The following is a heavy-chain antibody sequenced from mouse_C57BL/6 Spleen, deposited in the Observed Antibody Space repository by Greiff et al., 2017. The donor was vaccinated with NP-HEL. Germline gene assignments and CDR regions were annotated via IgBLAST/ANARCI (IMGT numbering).Heavy chain of an antibody. Sequence: EVQLQQSGAELVRPGASVKLSCTASGFNIKDDYMHWVKQRPEQGLEWIGWIDPENGDTEYASKFQGKATITADTSSNTAYLQLSSLTSEDTAVYYCTRDGNHRYFDVWGTGTTVTVSS. CDR1: GFNIKDDY. D-gene: IGHD2-1*01. V-gene: IGHV14-4*01. CDR3: TRDGNHRYFDV. J-gene: IGHJ1*03. CDR2: IDPENGDT.